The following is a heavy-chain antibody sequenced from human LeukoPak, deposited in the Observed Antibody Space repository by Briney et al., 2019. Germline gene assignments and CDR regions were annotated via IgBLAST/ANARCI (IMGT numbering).Heavy chain of an antibody. CDR1: GFTFSSYG. CDR3: ASVRVALDY. CDR2: ISYDGSNK. V-gene: IGHV3-30*03. Sequence: PWRSLRLSCAASGFTFSSYGMHWVRQAPGKGLEWVAVISYDGSNKYYADSVKGRFTISRDNSKNTLYLQMNSLRAEDTAVYYCASVRVALDYWGQGTLVTVSS. D-gene: IGHD2-15*01. J-gene: IGHJ4*02.